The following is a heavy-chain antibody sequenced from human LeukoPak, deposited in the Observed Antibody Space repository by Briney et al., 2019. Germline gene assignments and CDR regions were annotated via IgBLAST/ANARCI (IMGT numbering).Heavy chain of an antibody. CDR2: ISRSATYL. Sequence: PGGSLRLSCAASGFTFSGYSMNWVRQAPGKGLEWVSSISRSATYLYYADSLQGRFTVSRDDAKSSLYLQMNSLSAEDTAVYYCARHVYDSSGYYSGYWGQGTLVTVSS. J-gene: IGHJ4*02. CDR3: ARHVYDSSGYYSGY. D-gene: IGHD3-22*01. V-gene: IGHV3-21*01. CDR1: GFTFSGYS.